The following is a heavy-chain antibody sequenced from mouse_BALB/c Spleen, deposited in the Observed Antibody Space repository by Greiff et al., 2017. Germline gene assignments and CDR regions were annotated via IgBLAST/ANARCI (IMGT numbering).Heavy chain of an antibody. CDR1: GFTFSDYY. D-gene: IGHD2-14*01. CDR3: AREGEFYRTPTGAMDY. V-gene: IGHV5-4*02. CDR2: ISDGGSYT. J-gene: IGHJ4*01. Sequence: DVKLVESGGGLVKPGGSLKLSCAASGFTFSDYYMYWVRQTPEKRLEWVATISDGGSYTYYPDSVKGRFTISRDNAKNNLYLQMSSLKSEDTAMYYCAREGEFYRTPTGAMDYWGQGTSVTVSS.